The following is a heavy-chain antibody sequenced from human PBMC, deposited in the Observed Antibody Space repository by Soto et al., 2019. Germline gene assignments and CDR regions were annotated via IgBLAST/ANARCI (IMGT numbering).Heavy chain of an antibody. CDR1: GGSISSGGYY. CDR3: ARVDTAMLRWFDP. Sequence: QVQRQESGPGLVKPSQTLSLTCTVSGGSISSGGYYWSWIRQHPGKGLEWIGYIYYSGSTYYNPSLKSRVNITEDTSKNQFSLKLSSVTAADTAVYYCARVDTAMLRWFDPWGQGTLVTVSS. V-gene: IGHV4-31*03. CDR2: IYYSGST. D-gene: IGHD5-18*01. J-gene: IGHJ5*02.